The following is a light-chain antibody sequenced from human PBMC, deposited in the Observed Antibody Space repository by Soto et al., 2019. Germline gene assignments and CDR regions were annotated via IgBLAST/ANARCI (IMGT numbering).Light chain of an antibody. Sequence: EIVMTQSPATLSVSPGERVTLSCRASQSVSSNLAWYQQKPGQAHRLLIYGASTRATGIPARFSGSGSGTEFTLNIRSLQSEDFAVYYCQQYHNWPPLTFGGGTKVEIK. J-gene: IGKJ4*01. V-gene: IGKV3-15*01. CDR1: QSVSSN. CDR2: GAS. CDR3: QQYHNWPPLT.